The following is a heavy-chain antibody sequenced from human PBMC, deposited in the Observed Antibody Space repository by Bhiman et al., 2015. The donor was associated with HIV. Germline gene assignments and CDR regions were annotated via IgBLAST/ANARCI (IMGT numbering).Heavy chain of an antibody. CDR2: IRYDGSNK. D-gene: IGHD1-7*01. V-gene: IGHV3-30*02. Sequence: QVQLVESGGGVVQPGGSLRLSCAASGFTFSSYGMHWVRQAPGKGLEWVAFIRYDGSNKYYADSVKGRFTISRDNSKNTLYLQMNRLRAEDTAVFYCARDRPYNWNWGSYYYGMDVWGQGTTVTVSS. J-gene: IGHJ6*02. CDR3: ARDRPYNWNWGSYYYGMDV. CDR1: GFTFSSYG.